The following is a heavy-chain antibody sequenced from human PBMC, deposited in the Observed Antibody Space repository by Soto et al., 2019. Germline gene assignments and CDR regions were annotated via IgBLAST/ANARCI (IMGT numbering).Heavy chain of an antibody. V-gene: IGHV3-33*08. CDR3: ARDWIVYYYDSSGYGAFDI. CDR2: IWYDGSNK. J-gene: IGHJ3*02. CDR1: GFTFSSHG. D-gene: IGHD3-22*01. Sequence: GGSLRLSCAASGFTFSSHGMHWVRQAPGKGLEWVAVIWYDGSNKYYADSVKGRFTISRDNSKNTLYLQMNSLRAEDTAVYYCARDWIVYYYDSSGYGAFDIWGQGTMVTVSS.